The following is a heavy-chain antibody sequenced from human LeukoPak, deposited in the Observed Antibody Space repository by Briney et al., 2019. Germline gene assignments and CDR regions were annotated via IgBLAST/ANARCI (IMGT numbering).Heavy chain of an antibody. D-gene: IGHD6-13*01. J-gene: IGHJ2*01. CDR2: IYTSGST. CDR3: ARNNGAAAGLSYWYFDL. CDR1: GGSISSYY. V-gene: IGHV4-4*07. Sequence: SETLSLTCTVSGGSISSYYWSWIRQPTGKGLEWIGRIYTSGSTHYNPSLKRRVTVSVATSKNQFSLKLSSVTAADTAVYYCARNNGAAAGLSYWYFDLWGRGTLVTVSS.